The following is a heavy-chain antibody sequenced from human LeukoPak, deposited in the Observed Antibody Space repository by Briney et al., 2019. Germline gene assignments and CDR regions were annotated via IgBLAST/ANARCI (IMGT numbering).Heavy chain of an antibody. CDR2: INHSGST. CDR3: ARELEGHDFWSGYSLGPMDV. J-gene: IGHJ6*03. D-gene: IGHD3-3*01. CDR1: GGSFSGYY. Sequence: SETLSLTCAVYGGSFSGYYWSWIRQPPGKGLEWIGEINHSGSTNYNPSLKSRVSISVDTSKSHFSLKLSSVTAADTAVYYCARELEGHDFWSGYSLGPMDVWGKGTTVTVSS. V-gene: IGHV4-34*01.